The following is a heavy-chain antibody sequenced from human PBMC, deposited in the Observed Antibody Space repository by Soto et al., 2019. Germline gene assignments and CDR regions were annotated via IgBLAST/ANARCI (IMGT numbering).Heavy chain of an antibody. CDR1: GFAFTRYS. J-gene: IGHJ4*02. D-gene: IGHD2-21*02. CDR3: ARIGPYCGGDCYPDFDF. Sequence: PGGSLRLSCAASGFAFTRYSMNWVRQAPGKGLEWVSSISSTTNYIYYGDSMKGRFTISRDNAKNSLYLEMNSLRAEDTAVYFCARIGPYCGGDCYPDFDFWGLGTPVTV. V-gene: IGHV3-21*04. CDR2: ISSTTNYI.